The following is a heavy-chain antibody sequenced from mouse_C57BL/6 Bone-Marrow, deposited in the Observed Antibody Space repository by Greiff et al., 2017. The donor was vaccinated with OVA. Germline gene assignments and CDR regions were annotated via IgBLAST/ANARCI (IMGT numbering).Heavy chain of an antibody. CDR1: GFTFSDFY. J-gene: IGHJ1*03. V-gene: IGHV7-1*01. Sequence: EVNVVESGGGLVQSGRSLRLSCATSGFTFSDFYMEWVRQAPGKGLEWIAASRNKANDYTTEYSASVKGRFIVSRDTSQSILYLQMNALRAEDTAIYYCARVHYYGSSYGWYFDVWGTGTTVTVSS. D-gene: IGHD1-1*01. CDR3: ARVHYYGSSYGWYFDV. CDR2: SRNKANDYTT.